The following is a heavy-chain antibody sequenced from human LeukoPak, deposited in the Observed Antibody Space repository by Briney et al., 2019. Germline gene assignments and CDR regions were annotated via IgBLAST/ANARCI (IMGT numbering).Heavy chain of an antibody. V-gene: IGHV3-23*01. CDR1: GITLSNYG. CDR3: AKRGVVIRVILVGFHKEANYFDS. D-gene: IGHD3-22*01. Sequence: GSLRLSCAVSGITLSNYGMSWVRQAPGKGLEWVAGIRGSGGRTNYADSVKGRFTISRDNPKNTLYLQMNSLRAEDTAVYFCAKRGVVIRVILVGFHKEANYFDSWGQGVLVTVSS. J-gene: IGHJ4*02. CDR2: IRGSGGRT.